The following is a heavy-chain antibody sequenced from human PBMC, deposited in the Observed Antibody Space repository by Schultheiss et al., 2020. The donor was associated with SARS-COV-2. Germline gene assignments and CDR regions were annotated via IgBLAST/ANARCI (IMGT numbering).Heavy chain of an antibody. CDR2: ISGSGGST. J-gene: IGHJ6*02. Sequence: GESLKISCAASGFTFSSYAMSWVRQAPGKGLEWVSAISGSGGSTYYADSVKGRFTISRDNSKNTLYLQMNSLRAEDTAVYYCARARPPVGMDVWGQGTTVTVSS. V-gene: IGHV3-23*01. CDR3: ARARPPVGMDV. CDR1: GFTFSSYA.